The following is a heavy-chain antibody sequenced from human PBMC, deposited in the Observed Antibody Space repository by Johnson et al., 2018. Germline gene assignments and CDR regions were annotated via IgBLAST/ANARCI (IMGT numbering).Heavy chain of an antibody. V-gene: IGHV4-59*12. Sequence: QVQLQESGPGLVKPSETLSLTCTVSGGSIRSYYWSWIRQPPGKGLEWIGFIYYSGSTNYNPSLKSRVTISVDTSKNQFSLKLNSVTPEDTAGYYCARGAVAGTLWYFQHWGQGTLVTVSS. CDR2: IYYSGST. CDR1: GGSIRSYY. J-gene: IGHJ1*01. CDR3: ARGAVAGTLWYFQH. D-gene: IGHD6-19*01.